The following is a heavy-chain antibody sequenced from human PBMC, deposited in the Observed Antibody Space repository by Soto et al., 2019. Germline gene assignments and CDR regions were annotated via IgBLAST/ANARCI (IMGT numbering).Heavy chain of an antibody. Sequence: PGGSLRLSCAASGFTFSSYAMHWVRQAPGKGLEWVAVISYDGSNKYYADSVKGRFTISRDNSKNTLYLQMNSLRAEDTAVYYCASTYYYYYGMDVWGQGTTVTVSS. CDR3: ASTYYYYYGMDV. V-gene: IGHV3-30-3*01. CDR1: GFTFSSYA. J-gene: IGHJ6*02. CDR2: ISYDGSNK.